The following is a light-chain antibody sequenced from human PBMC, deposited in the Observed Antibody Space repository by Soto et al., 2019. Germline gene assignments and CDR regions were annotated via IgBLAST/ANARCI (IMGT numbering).Light chain of an antibody. CDR1: NSDIGAYDY. CDR3: SSYTTRNTYV. J-gene: IGLJ1*01. Sequence: LTQPASVSGSPGQSITISCTGANSDIGAYDYVSWYQQHPGKVPKLIIYDVNDRPSAVSDRFSGSKSGNTASLTISGLQTEDEADYYCSSYTTRNTYVFGTGTKVTVL. CDR2: DVN. V-gene: IGLV2-14*03.